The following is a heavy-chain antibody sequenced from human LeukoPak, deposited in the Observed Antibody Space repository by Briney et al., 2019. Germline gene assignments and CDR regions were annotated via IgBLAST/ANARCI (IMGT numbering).Heavy chain of an antibody. J-gene: IGHJ4*02. D-gene: IGHD6-19*01. Sequence: GGSLRLSCAASGFTFSSYWMSWVRQAPGKGLEWVANIKQDGSEKYYVDSVKGRFTISRDNAKNSLYLQVNSLRAEDTAVYYCARDGIAVAGDYFDYWGQGTLVTVSS. CDR2: IKQDGSEK. V-gene: IGHV3-7*01. CDR3: ARDGIAVAGDYFDY. CDR1: GFTFSSYW.